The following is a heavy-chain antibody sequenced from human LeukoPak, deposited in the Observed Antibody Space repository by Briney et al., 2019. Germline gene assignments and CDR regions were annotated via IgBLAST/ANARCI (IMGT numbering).Heavy chain of an antibody. J-gene: IGHJ4*02. D-gene: IGHD6-19*01. V-gene: IGHV3-13*04. CDR3: VGRLRGWSSGFDY. CDR2: IGAAGEM. CDR1: GFTFSSYD. Sequence: GGSLRLSCAASGFTFSSYDVHWVRQATGKGLEWVSTIGAAGEMFYPGSVKGRFTISRDDAKNSMYLQMNSLRAGDTAVYYCVGRLRGWSSGFDYWGQGILVTVSS.